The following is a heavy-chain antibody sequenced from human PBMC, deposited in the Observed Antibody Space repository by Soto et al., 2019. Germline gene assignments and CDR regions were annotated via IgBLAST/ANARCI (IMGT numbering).Heavy chain of an antibody. V-gene: IGHV3-23*01. Sequence: EVQLLESGGGLVQPGGSLRLACAASGFTFSNYGMSWVRQAPGKGLEWVSAISGSGGDTYYADSVKGRFTISRDNSKNTLFLPMISLRAEDTAVYYCAPRVDKGYYFAYWGQGTLVTVSS. D-gene: IGHD3-9*01. CDR3: APRVDKGYYFAY. CDR2: ISGSGGDT. J-gene: IGHJ4*02. CDR1: GFTFSNYG.